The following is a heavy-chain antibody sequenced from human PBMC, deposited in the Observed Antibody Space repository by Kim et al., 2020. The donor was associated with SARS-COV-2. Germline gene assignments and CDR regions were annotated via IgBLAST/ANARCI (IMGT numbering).Heavy chain of an antibody. CDR3: ARKGMIRESGIDY. J-gene: IGHJ4*02. D-gene: IGHD3-22*01. Sequence: SETLSLTCAVYGESFSGYFWTWIRQSPGKGLEWIGEVNHSGDTNYSPSLKSRVIISVDTSKSQFSLKVNSVTADDTAVYYCARKGMIRESGIDYWGQGTLVTHSS. V-gene: IGHV4-34*01. CDR2: VNHSGDT. CDR1: GESFSGYF.